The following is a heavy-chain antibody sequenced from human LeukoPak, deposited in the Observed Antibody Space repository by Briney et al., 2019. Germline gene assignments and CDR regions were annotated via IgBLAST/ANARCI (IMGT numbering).Heavy chain of an antibody. D-gene: IGHD6-19*01. CDR1: GFTFSSYA. CDR2: IRYDGSNK. Sequence: QSGGSLRLSCAASGFTFSSYAMNWVRQAPGKGLEWVAFIRYDGSNKYYADSVKGRFTISRDNSKNTLYLQMNSLRAEDTAVYYCAKESGADWAVAGTGYFDYWGQGTLVTVSS. CDR3: AKESGADWAVAGTGYFDY. J-gene: IGHJ4*02. V-gene: IGHV3-30*02.